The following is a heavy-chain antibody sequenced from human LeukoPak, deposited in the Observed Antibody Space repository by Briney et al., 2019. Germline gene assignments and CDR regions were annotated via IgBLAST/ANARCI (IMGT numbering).Heavy chain of an antibody. CDR2: IYPGDSDT. CDR1: GYSFTSYW. D-gene: IGHD6-19*01. V-gene: IGHV5-51*01. CDR3: ARLRDLMAVAGTDYFDY. J-gene: IGHJ4*02. Sequence: GDSLKISCKGSGYSFTSYWIGWVRQMPGKGLEWMGIIYPGDSDTRYSPSFQGQVTISADKSISTAYLQWSSLKASGTAMYYCARLRDLMAVAGTDYFDYWGQGTLLTVSS.